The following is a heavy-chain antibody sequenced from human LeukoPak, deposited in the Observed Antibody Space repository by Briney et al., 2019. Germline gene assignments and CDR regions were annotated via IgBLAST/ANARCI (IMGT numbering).Heavy chain of an antibody. CDR1: GFTFSTYA. CDR3: TTDPDYCSGGSCYSDSNWFDP. D-gene: IGHD2-15*01. V-gene: IGHV3-23*01. CDR2: ISGSAGST. Sequence: PGGSLRLSCAASGFTFSTYAMTWVRQAPGKGLEWVSSISGSAGSTYYADSVKGRFTVSRDNSKNTLYLQMNSLRAEDTAVYYCTTDPDYCSGGSCYSDSNWFDPWGQGTLVTVSS. J-gene: IGHJ5*02.